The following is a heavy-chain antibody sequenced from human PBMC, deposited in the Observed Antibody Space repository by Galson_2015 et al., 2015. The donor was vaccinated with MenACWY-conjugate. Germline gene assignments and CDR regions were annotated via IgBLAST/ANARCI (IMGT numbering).Heavy chain of an antibody. CDR2: IWSNGINN. Sequence: SLRLSCAASGFTLSCCGMHWVRRAPGTGLEWLAVIWSNGINNYYADSVRGRFTISRDVSRHSLLLHMNSLSVDDTAVYYCARERAAFDAFDIWGQGTMLTVSS. CDR1: GFTLSCCG. D-gene: IGHD3-3*02. CDR3: ARERAAFDAFDI. J-gene: IGHJ3*02. V-gene: IGHV3-33*01.